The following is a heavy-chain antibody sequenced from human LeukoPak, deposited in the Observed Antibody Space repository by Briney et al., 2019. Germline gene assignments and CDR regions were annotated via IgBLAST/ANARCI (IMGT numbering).Heavy chain of an antibody. Sequence: GGSLRLSCAASEFTFSIYAMSWVRQAPGRGLEWVSSITSAGENTFYTGSVKGRFTISRDNSRSTLYLQMNSLRAEDTAIYYCAKDRPNYYGSNGHYYRRDGDYWGQGTLVTVSS. D-gene: IGHD3-22*01. CDR3: AKDRPNYYGSNGHYYRRDGDY. V-gene: IGHV3-23*01. CDR2: ITSAGENT. CDR1: EFTFSIYA. J-gene: IGHJ4*02.